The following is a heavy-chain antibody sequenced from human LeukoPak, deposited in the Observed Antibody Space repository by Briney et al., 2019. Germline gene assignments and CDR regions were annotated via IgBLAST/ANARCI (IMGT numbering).Heavy chain of an antibody. D-gene: IGHD1-14*01. J-gene: IGHJ5*02. V-gene: IGHV4-59*11. Sequence: SETLSLTCSVSGASISSHSYHWIRQPPGKGLEWIGCIYCSGATYYNPSLRRRVTFSVDTSTNHFSLELTSVTAADTAVYYCARDGTSDRYNWFDTWGQGILVTASS. CDR2: IYCSGAT. CDR1: GASISSHS. CDR3: ARDGTSDRYNWFDT.